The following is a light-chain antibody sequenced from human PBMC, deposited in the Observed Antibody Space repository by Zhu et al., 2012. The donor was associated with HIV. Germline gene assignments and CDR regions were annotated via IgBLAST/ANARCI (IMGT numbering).Light chain of an antibody. Sequence: IVLTQSPGTLSLSPGERATLSCRASQSVSSTYLAWYQQKPGQAPRLLIYGASSRATGIPDRFSGSGSGTDFTLTISRLEPEDFAVYYCQQCATSPLAFGPGTKVDIK. CDR1: QSVSSTY. CDR2: GAS. CDR3: QQCATSPLA. J-gene: IGKJ3*01. V-gene: IGKV3-20*01.